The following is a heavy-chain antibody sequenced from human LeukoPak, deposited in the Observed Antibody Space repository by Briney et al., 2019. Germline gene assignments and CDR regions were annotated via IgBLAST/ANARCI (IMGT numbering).Heavy chain of an antibody. D-gene: IGHD3-9*01. Sequence: GGSLRLSCAASGFTFSSYAMSWVREAPGRGLEWVSAISGSGGSTYYADSVKGRFTISRDNSKNTLYLQMNSLRAEDTAVYYCVWQYYDILTGLGGFDYWGQGTPVTVSS. CDR2: ISGSGGST. J-gene: IGHJ4*02. CDR1: GFTFSSYA. CDR3: VWQYYDILTGLGGFDY. V-gene: IGHV3-23*01.